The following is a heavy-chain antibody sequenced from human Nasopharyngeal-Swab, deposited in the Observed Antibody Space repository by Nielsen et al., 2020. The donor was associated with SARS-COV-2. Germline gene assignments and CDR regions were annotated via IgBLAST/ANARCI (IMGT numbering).Heavy chain of an antibody. Sequence: SVTVSCQVSVFTVTELAMHGVRQAAGEGIEWMGGFDPEDGETIYAQKFQGRVTMTEDTSTDTAYMELSSLRSEDTAVYYCATRGYCSGGSCRLTHYGMDVWGQGTTVTVS. J-gene: IGHJ6*02. CDR2: FDPEDGET. V-gene: IGHV1-24*01. CDR3: ATRGYCSGGSCRLTHYGMDV. D-gene: IGHD2-15*01. CDR1: VFTVTELA.